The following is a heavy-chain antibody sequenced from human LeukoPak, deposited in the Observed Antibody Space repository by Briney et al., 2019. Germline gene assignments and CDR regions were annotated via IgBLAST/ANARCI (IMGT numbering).Heavy chain of an antibody. CDR3: VKGSGYSYSESYFDC. J-gene: IGHJ4*02. V-gene: IGHV3-9*03. D-gene: IGHD1-26*01. CDR1: GFTFDDYA. CDR2: ISWNGGSI. Sequence: GRSLRLSCAAYGFTFDDYAMYWVRQAPGKGLEWVSGISWNGGSIGYADSVKGRFTISRDSAKNSLYLQMNSLRLEDMALYYCVKGSGYSYSESYFDCWGQGTLVTVSS.